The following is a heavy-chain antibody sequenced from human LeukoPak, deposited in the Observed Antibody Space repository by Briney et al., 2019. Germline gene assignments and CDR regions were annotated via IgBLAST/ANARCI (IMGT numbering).Heavy chain of an antibody. CDR2: IKEDGREK. CDR3: ARGGRPDY. CDR1: GFTFSSSW. V-gene: IGHV3-7*01. D-gene: IGHD3-10*01. J-gene: IGHJ4*02. Sequence: QPGGSLRLSCATSGFTFSSSWISWVRQAPGKGLECVANIKEDGREKYYVDSVKGRFTISRDNAKNSLYLQMSSLRAEDTAVYYCARGGRPDYWGQGTLVTVSS.